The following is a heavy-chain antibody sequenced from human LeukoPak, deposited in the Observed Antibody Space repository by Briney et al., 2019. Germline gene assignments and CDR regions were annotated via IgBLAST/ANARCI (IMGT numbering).Heavy chain of an antibody. V-gene: IGHV3-23*01. CDR3: AKDYYGSGTVTDY. Sequence: GGSLRLSCAASGFTFSSYAMSWVRQAPGKGLEWVSAISGNGGSTYYADSVKGRFTISRDNSKNTLYLQMNSLRAEDTAVYYCAKDYYGSGTVTDYWGQGTLVTVSS. CDR2: ISGNGGST. CDR1: GFTFSSYA. J-gene: IGHJ4*02. D-gene: IGHD3-10*01.